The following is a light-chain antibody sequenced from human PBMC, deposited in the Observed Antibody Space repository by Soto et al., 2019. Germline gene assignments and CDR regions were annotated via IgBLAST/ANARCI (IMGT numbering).Light chain of an antibody. Sequence: DLPMTQSPSTLSASVGDRVTITCRASQSISTWLAWYQQKPGKVPKLLIYDASSLESGVPSRFSGGGSGTEFTLTISSLQPDDFATYYCQQYNSYWYTFGQGTKLEIK. V-gene: IGKV1-5*01. CDR3: QQYNSYWYT. CDR1: QSISTW. J-gene: IGKJ2*01. CDR2: DAS.